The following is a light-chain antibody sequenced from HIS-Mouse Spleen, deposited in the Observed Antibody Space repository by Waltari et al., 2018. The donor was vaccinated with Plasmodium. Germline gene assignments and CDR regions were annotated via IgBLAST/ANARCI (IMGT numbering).Light chain of an antibody. V-gene: IGLV2-8*01. CDR3: SSYAGSNNLV. J-gene: IGLJ2*01. CDR1: SSAVGRYNY. CDR2: EVS. Sequence: QSALTQPPSASGSPGQSVTISCTGTSSAVGRYNYVSGYQQHPGKAPKLMIYEVSKRPAGVPDRFSGSKSGNTASLTVSGLQAEDEAEYYCSSYAGSNNLVFGGGTKLTVL.